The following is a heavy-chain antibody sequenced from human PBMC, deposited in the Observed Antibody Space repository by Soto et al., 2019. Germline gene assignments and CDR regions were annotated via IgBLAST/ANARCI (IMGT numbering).Heavy chain of an antibody. CDR2: IYYSGST. J-gene: IGHJ5*02. D-gene: IGHD2-15*01. CDR1: GGSISSSSYY. V-gene: IGHV4-39*01. CDR3: ARLVRTSVVVASFDP. Sequence: SEPLSLTYTVSGGSISSSSYYWGWIRQPPGKGLEWIGSIYYSGSTYHNPSLKSRVTISVDTSKNQFSLKLSSVTAADTAVYYCARLVRTSVVVASFDPWGQGTLVTVSS.